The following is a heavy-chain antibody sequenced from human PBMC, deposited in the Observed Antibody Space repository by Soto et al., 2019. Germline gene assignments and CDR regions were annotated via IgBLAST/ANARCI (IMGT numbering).Heavy chain of an antibody. CDR3: ARGEIAAAGPDPNWCDL. D-gene: IGHD6-13*01. Sequence: PSEPLSLTCTVSCGSISSGGYYWSWIRQHPGKGLEWIGYIYYSGSTYYNPSLKSRVTISVDTSKNQFSLKLSSVTAADTAVYFCARGEIAAAGPDPNWCDLWGQGNLVTVS. J-gene: IGHJ5*02. CDR2: IYYSGST. CDR1: CGSISSGGYY. V-gene: IGHV4-31*03.